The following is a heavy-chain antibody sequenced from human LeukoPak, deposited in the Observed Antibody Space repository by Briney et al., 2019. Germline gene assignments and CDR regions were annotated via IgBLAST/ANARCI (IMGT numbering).Heavy chain of an antibody. D-gene: IGHD1-7*01. J-gene: IGHJ4*02. CDR2: ISWNSDSI. Sequence: SLRLSCAASGFTFDDYAMHWVRQVPGKGLEWVSGISWNSDSIDYADSVKGRFTVSRDNAKNSLYLQMNSLRAEDTALYYCAKDTGTSKRGHFDYWGQGTLVTVSS. V-gene: IGHV3-9*01. CDR1: GFTFDDYA. CDR3: AKDTGTSKRGHFDY.